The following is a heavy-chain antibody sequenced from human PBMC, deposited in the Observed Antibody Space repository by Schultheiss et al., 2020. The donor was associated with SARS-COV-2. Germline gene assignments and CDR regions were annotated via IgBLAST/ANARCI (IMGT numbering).Heavy chain of an antibody. J-gene: IGHJ1*01. Sequence: SETLSLTCAVYGGSFSGYYWSWIRQPPGKGLEWIGYIYYSGSTNYNPSLKSRVTMSVDTSKNQFSLKLSSVTAADTAVYYCARDHDSSGYYPEYFQHWGQGTLVTVSS. CDR2: IYYSGST. V-gene: IGHV4-34*01. D-gene: IGHD3-22*01. CDR1: GGSFSGYY. CDR3: ARDHDSSGYYPEYFQH.